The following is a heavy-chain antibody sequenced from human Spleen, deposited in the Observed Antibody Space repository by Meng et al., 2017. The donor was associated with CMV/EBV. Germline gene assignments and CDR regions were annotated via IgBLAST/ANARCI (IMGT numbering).Heavy chain of an antibody. CDR2: IIGILGIE. CDR1: GATFVSST. Sequence: CKVSGATFVSSTISWVRQAPGQGLEWMGRIIGILGIEKYSQKLKGRVTISADRSTNTVYMELSSLTSEDTAVYYCARGQLPAYYFHHWGPGTLVTVSS. J-gene: IGHJ4*02. D-gene: IGHD2-2*01. CDR3: ARGQLPAYYFHH. V-gene: IGHV1-69*02.